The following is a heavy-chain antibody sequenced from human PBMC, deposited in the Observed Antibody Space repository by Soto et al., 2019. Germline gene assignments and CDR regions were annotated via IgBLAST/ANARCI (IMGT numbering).Heavy chain of an antibody. D-gene: IGHD5-12*01. CDR3: AKVVDIVATIPPYYFDY. Sequence: GGSLRLSCAASGFTFSSYAMSWVRQAPGKGLEWVSAISGSGGSTYYADSVKGRFTISRDNSKNTLYLQMNSLRAEDTAVYYCAKVVDIVATIPPYYFDYWGQGTLVTVSS. CDR1: GFTFSSYA. CDR2: ISGSGGST. V-gene: IGHV3-23*01. J-gene: IGHJ4*02.